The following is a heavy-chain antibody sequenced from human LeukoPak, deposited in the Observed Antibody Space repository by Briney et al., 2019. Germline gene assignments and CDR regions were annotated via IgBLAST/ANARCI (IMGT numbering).Heavy chain of an antibody. CDR3: ARGGSYLGAYFDY. V-gene: IGHV3-74*01. J-gene: IGHJ4*02. CDR1: GFIFSSCA. D-gene: IGHD1-26*01. Sequence: GGSLRLSCAASGFIFSSCAMNWVRQAPGKGLVWVSRINSDGSSTSYADSVKGRFTISRDNAKNTLYLQMNSLRAEDTAVYYCARGGSYLGAYFDYWGQGTLVTVSS. CDR2: INSDGSST.